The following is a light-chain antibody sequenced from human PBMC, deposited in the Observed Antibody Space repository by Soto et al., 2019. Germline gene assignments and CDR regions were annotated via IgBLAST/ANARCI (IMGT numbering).Light chain of an antibody. CDR1: QSVSRTY. CDR3: QQYGRSGT. CDR2: ATS. V-gene: IGKV3-20*01. J-gene: IGKJ1*01. Sequence: EIVLTQSPGTLSLSPGERATLSCRASQSVSRTYFAWYQQQPVQAPRLLIDATSRRATGIPDRFSGRGSGTDFTLTISRLEAEDFAVYYCQQYGRSGTFGQGTKVDIK.